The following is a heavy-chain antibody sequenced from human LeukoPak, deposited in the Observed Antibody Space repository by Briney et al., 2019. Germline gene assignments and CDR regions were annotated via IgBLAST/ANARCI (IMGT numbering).Heavy chain of an antibody. CDR1: GFTFSTYG. CDR2: ISFDGGSM. D-gene: IGHD3-3*01. CDR3: ANTYDHFWSGSR. V-gene: IGHV3-30*18. J-gene: IGHJ4*02. Sequence: GGSLRLSCAASGFTFSTYGMHWVRQAPGKGLEWVAVISFDGGSMYYADSVKGRFTISRDNSKNTLYLQMNSLRAEDTAVYYCANTYDHFWSGSRWGQGTLVTVSS.